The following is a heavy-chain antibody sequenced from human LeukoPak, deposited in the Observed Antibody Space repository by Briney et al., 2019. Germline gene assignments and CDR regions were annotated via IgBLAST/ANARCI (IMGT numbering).Heavy chain of an antibody. CDR1: GGSFSGYY. J-gene: IGHJ4*02. V-gene: IGHV4-34*01. D-gene: IGHD3-10*01. CDR3: ARSGEGNDFDY. Sequence: SETLSLTCAVYGGSFSGYYWSWIRQPPGKGLEWIGEINHSGSTNYNPSLKSRVTISVDTSKNQFSLKLSPVTAADTAVYYCARSGEGNDFDYWGQGTLVTVSS. CDR2: INHSGST.